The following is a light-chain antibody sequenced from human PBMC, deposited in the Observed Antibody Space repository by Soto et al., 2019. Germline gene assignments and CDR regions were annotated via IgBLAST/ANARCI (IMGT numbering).Light chain of an antibody. V-gene: IGKV3-15*01. J-gene: IGKJ2*01. CDR1: QSVSSN. CDR3: QQYNNWPRRT. CDR2: GAS. Sequence: EIVMTQSPATLSVSPGERATLSCRASQSVSSNLAWYQQKPGQAPRLLIYGASTRATGIPARFSGSGSGTEFTLTISSLQSEDFAVYYCQQYNNWPRRTFRQGTKLEIK.